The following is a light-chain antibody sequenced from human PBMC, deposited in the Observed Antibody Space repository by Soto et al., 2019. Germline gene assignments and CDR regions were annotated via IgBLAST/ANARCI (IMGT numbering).Light chain of an antibody. CDR3: QQYERYPLT. Sequence: DIQMTQSPSTLSASVGVRVIITCRASQSVSGWLAWYRQKPGKAPELLIYSASTLETGVPSRFSGSGPGTDFTPTVSSLQREDFATSYCQQYERYPLTFGGGTKVEIK. CDR2: SAS. CDR1: QSVSGW. J-gene: IGKJ4*01. V-gene: IGKV1-5*03.